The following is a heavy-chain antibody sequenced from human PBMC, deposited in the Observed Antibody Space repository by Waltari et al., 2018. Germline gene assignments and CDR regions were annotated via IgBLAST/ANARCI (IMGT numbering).Heavy chain of an antibody. CDR3: ARREHDYDYVGGSYRRVIDTFDI. V-gene: IGHV5-51*03. J-gene: IGHJ3*02. CDR2: IYVGDSET. Sequence: EVRLVQSGAEVKKPGESLKISCKGSGDKFSTYWIGWVRRRPGKGLEWRGIIYVGDSETRYSPSFRGQVTMSADKSITTAYLQWSSLKASDTAMYYCARREHDYDYVGGSYRRVIDTFDIWGQGTRVTVSS. D-gene: IGHD3-16*02. CDR1: GDKFSTYW.